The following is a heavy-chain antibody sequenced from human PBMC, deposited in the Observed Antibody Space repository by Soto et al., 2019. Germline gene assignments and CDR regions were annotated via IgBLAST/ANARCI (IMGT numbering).Heavy chain of an antibody. CDR1: GYTFTGYY. CDR3: ARVDSGSYYVFDY. D-gene: IGHD1-26*01. J-gene: IGHJ4*02. V-gene: IGHV1-2*02. Sequence: WASVKVSCKASGYTFTGYYMHWVRQAPGQGLEWMGWINPNSGGTNYAQKFQGRVTMTRDTSISTAYMELSRLRSDDTAVYYCARVDSGSYYVFDYWGQGTLVTVSS. CDR2: INPNSGGT.